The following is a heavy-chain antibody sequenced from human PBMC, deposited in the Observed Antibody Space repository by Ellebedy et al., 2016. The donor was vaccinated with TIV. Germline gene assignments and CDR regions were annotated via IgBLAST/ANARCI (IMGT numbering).Heavy chain of an antibody. CDR2: VWHDGSKE. CDR3: AKDDDTSSRYSRFHH. J-gene: IGHJ4*02. CDR1: GFTFRSHG. Sequence: GESLKISCVASGFTFRSHGMHWVRQAPGKGLERVAVVWHDGSKEYYADSVKGRFTISRDDSKNTVYIQMSSLRAEDTGVYFCAKDDDTSSRYSRFHHWGQGTLVTVTS. V-gene: IGHV3-33*06. D-gene: IGHD3-22*01.